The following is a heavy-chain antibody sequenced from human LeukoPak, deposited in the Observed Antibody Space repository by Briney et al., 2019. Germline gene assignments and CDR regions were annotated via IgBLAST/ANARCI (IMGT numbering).Heavy chain of an antibody. V-gene: IGHV1-69*13. J-gene: IGHJ4*02. CDR2: IIPIFGTA. D-gene: IGHD6-13*01. CDR3: AREGSSWHYFDY. Sequence: SVKVSCKASGGTFSSYAISWVRQAPGQGLEWMGGIIPIFGTASYAQKFQGRVTITADESTSTAYMELSSLRSEDTAVYYCAREGSSWHYFDYWGQGTLVTVSS. CDR1: GGTFSSYA.